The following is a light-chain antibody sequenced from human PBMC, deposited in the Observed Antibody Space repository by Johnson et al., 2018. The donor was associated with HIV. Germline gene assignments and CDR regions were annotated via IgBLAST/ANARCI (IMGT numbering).Light chain of an antibody. V-gene: IGLV1-51*02. CDR2: ESN. CDR3: GTWDDSLSALYV. CDR1: SSNIGNNY. J-gene: IGLJ1*01. Sequence: QSVLTQPPSVSAAPGQKVTISCYGSSSNIGNNYVSWYQQLPGTAPKLLIYESNKRPSGIPDRFSGSKSGTSATLGITGLTTGDEADYYCGTWDDSLSALYVFGTGTKVTVL.